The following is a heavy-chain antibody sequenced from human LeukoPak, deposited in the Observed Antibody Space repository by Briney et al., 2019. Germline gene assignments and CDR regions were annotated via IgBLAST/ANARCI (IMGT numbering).Heavy chain of an antibody. CDR2: IHNSGST. CDR1: GGSITNYC. V-gene: IGHV4-59*08. Sequence: SETLSLTCTVSGGSITNYCWGWFRQPPGKGLEWIGYIHNSGSTDYNASLKGRVSISADTSRSQFSLKLSSVTAADTAVYYCARLGRDSSGYYYVFDSWGQGTLVTVSS. J-gene: IGHJ4*02. D-gene: IGHD3-22*01. CDR3: ARLGRDSSGYYYVFDS.